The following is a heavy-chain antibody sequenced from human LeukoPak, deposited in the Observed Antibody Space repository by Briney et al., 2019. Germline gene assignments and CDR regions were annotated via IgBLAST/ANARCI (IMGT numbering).Heavy chain of an antibody. CDR2: ISSSSSYI. V-gene: IGHV3-21*01. CDR1: GFTFSSYS. CDR3: ASRKSDYYGSGSYFDWFDP. J-gene: IGHJ5*02. Sequence: GGSLRLSCAASGFTFSSYSMNWVSQAPGKGLEWVSSISSSSSYIYYADSVKGRFTISRDNAKNSLYLQMNSLRAEDTAVYYCASRKSDYYGSGSYFDWFDPWGQGTLVTVSS. D-gene: IGHD3-10*01.